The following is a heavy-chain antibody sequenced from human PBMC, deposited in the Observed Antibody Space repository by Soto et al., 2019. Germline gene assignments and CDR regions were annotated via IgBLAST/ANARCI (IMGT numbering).Heavy chain of an antibody. CDR2: IRSKAYGGTT. V-gene: IGHV3-49*03. CDR3: TRGRAAGYYYYGMDV. Sequence: PGGSLRLSCTPSGFTFVDYAMSWFRQAPWKGLEWVGFIRSKAYGGTTEYAASVRGRFTISRDDSKSIAYLQMNSLKTEDTAVYYCTRGRAAGYYYYGMDVWGQGTTVTVSS. CDR1: GFTFVDYA. J-gene: IGHJ6*02. D-gene: IGHD6-13*01.